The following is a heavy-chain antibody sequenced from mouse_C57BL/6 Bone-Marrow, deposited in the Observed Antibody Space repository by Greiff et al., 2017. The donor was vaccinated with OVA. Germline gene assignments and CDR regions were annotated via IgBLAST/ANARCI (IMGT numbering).Heavy chain of an antibody. J-gene: IGHJ3*01. CDR3: TRDSYDFFAY. CDR2: ISSGGDYI. V-gene: IGHV5-9-1*02. Sequence: EVNVVESGEGLVKPGGSLKLSCAASGFTFSSYAMSWVRQTPEKRLEWVAYISSGGDYIYYADTVKGRFTISRDNARNTLYLQMSSLKSEDTAMYYCTRDSYDFFAYWGQGTLVTVSA. CDR1: GFTFSSYA. D-gene: IGHD2-4*01.